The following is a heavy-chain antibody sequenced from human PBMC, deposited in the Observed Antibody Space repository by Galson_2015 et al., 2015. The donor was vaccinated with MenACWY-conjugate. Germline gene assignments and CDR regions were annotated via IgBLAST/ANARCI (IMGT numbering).Heavy chain of an antibody. V-gene: IGHV4-59*01. CDR3: ARDGYCSGVSCYGSSMYYWFDP. Sequence: ETLSLTCSVSAGSISSYYWNWIRQSPGKGLEWIGSIYYSGSTDYNPSLKSRVTISIDMSKNHFSLRLSSVTAADTAVYYCARDGYCSGVSCYGSSMYYWFDPWGQGTLVTVSS. J-gene: IGHJ5*02. CDR1: AGSISSYY. D-gene: IGHD2-15*01. CDR2: IYYSGST.